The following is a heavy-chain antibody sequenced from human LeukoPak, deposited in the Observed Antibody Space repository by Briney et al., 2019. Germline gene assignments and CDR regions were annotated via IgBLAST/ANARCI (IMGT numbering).Heavy chain of an antibody. CDR3: ARAGYCSGGSCYGVDY. CDR2: IWYDGSNK. D-gene: IGHD2-15*01. Sequence: GGSLRLSCAASGFTFSSYGMHWVRQAPGKGLEWVAVIWYDGSNKYYADSVKVRFTISRDNSKNTLYLQMNSLRAEDTAVYYCARAGYCSGGSCYGVDYWGQGTLVTVSS. V-gene: IGHV3-33*01. CDR1: GFTFSSYG. J-gene: IGHJ4*02.